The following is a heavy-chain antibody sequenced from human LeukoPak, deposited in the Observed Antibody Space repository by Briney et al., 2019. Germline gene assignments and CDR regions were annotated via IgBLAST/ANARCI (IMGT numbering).Heavy chain of an antibody. J-gene: IGHJ4*02. V-gene: IGHV4-38-2*02. CDR1: GYSISSGYY. D-gene: IGHD2-15*01. CDR3: ASHSGAYYFDY. CDR2: IYYSGST. Sequence: PSETLSLTCTVSGYSISSGYYWGWIRQPPGKGLEWIGYIYYSGSTDYNPSLKSRVTISVDTSKNQFSLKLSSVTAADTAVYYCASHSGAYYFDYWGQGTLVNVSS.